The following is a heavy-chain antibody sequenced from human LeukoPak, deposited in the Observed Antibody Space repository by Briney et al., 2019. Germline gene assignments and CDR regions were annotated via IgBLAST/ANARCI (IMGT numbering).Heavy chain of an antibody. J-gene: IGHJ5*02. D-gene: IGHD3-3*01. V-gene: IGHV4-59*01. CDR1: GGSISSYY. CDR2: IYYCGST. Sequence: SETLSLTCSVSGGSISSYYWSWIRQPPGKGLECIGYIYYCGSTNYNPSLKSRVTISVDTSKNQFSLKLSSVTAADTAVYYCARDLGYDFWSGPGWFDPWGQGTLVTVSS. CDR3: ARDLGYDFWSGPGWFDP.